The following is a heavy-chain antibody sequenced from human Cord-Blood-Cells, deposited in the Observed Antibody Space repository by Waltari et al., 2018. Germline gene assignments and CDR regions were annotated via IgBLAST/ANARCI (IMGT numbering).Heavy chain of an antibody. Sequence: QVQLQQWGAGLLKPSETLSLTCAVYGGSFSGYYWSWIRQPPGKGLEWIGEINQSGNNNYTPSLKGRVTISVDTSKNQFSLKLSSVTAADTAVYYCARGGGYYYDSSGYYYYYGMDVWGQGTTVTVSS. CDR1: GGSFSGYY. D-gene: IGHD3-22*01. CDR2: INQSGNN. V-gene: IGHV4-34*01. J-gene: IGHJ6*02. CDR3: ARGGGYYYDSSGYYYYYGMDV.